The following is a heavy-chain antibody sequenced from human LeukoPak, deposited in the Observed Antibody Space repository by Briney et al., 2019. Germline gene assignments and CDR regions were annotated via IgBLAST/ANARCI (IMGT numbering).Heavy chain of an antibody. CDR2: MYSGGST. Sequence: GGSLRLSCAASGFTVSTNYMACVRQAPGKGLEWVSVMYSGGSTYYADSVKGRFTLSRDNSKNTLYLQMNSLRAEDTAVYYCARELNIVTTTQYYFDYWGQGTLVTVSS. CDR1: GFTVSTNY. D-gene: IGHD5-12*01. J-gene: IGHJ4*02. CDR3: ARELNIVTTTQYYFDY. V-gene: IGHV3-66*01.